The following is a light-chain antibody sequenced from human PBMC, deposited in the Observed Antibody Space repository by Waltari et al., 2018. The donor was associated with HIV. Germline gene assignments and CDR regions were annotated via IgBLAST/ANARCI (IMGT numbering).Light chain of an antibody. CDR2: WAS. V-gene: IGKV4-1*01. CDR1: QRLLYNSNNKNY. CDR3: QQYYNSPVT. J-gene: IGKJ4*01. Sequence: EIVMTQSPDSLAVSLGERATINCKSSQRLLYNSNNKNYLAWYQQRPGQPPKLLIYWASTRESGVPDRFSGSGSGTDFTLTITSLQAEDVAVYYCQQYYNSPVTFGGGTKVEIK.